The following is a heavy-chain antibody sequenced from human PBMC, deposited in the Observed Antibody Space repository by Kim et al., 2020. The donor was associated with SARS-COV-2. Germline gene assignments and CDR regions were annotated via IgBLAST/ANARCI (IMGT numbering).Heavy chain of an antibody. V-gene: IGHV3-21*01. CDR1: GFTFSSYS. Sequence: LSLTCAASGFTFSSYSMNWVRQAPGKGLEWVSSISSSSSYIYYADSVKGRFTISRDNAKNSLYLQMNSLRAEDTAVYYCARSHVDTAMVTYYYYYMDVWGKGTTVTVSS. D-gene: IGHD5-18*01. J-gene: IGHJ6*03. CDR2: ISSSSSYI. CDR3: ARSHVDTAMVTYYYYYMDV.